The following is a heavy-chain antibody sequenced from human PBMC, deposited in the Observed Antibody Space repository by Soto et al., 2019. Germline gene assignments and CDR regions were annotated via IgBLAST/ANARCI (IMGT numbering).Heavy chain of an antibody. D-gene: IGHD1-1*01. V-gene: IGHV3-7*01. Sequence: EVQLVESGGGLVQPGGSLRLPCAASGFTFSGYSMSWVRQAPGKGLEWVANIKQDGSEKYYVASVKGRFTISRDNAKNSVYMQMNSLRADDPAVYYCARQRGCDYWGQGTLVTVSS. CDR3: ARQRGCDY. CDR1: GFTFSGYS. J-gene: IGHJ4*02. CDR2: IKQDGSEK.